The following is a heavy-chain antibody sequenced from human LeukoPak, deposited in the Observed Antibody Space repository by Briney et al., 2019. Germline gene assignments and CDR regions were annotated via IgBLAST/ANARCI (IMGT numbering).Heavy chain of an antibody. D-gene: IGHD2-8*01. CDR3: AKDKVSANDYYYGMDV. Sequence: GRSLRLSCAASGFTFSSYGMHWVRQAPGKGLEWVAVISYDGSNKYYADSVKGRFTISRDNSKSTLYLQMNSLRAEDTAVYYCAKDKVSANDYYYGMDVWGQGTTVTVSS. J-gene: IGHJ6*02. CDR1: GFTFSSYG. CDR2: ISYDGSNK. V-gene: IGHV3-30*18.